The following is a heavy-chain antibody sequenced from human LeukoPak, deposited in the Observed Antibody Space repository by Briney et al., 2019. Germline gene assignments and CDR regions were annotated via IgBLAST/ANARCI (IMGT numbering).Heavy chain of an antibody. CDR3: AKDENRHYAYMDV. Sequence: GGSLRLSCAASGFSFDDYGMHWVRQVPGKGLEWVSLISWDGSSTYYEDSVKGRFIISRDNSKNSLFLQMNSLRAEDTALYYCAKDENRHYAYMDVWGKGTTVTVSS. CDR1: GFSFDDYG. CDR2: ISWDGSST. V-gene: IGHV3-43D*03. J-gene: IGHJ6*03.